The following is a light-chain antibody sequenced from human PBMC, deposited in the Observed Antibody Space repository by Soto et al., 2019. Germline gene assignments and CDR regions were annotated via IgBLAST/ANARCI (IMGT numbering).Light chain of an antibody. J-gene: IGKJ4*01. V-gene: IGKV3-20*01. CDR1: QTVRNNY. CDR3: QQFSSYPLT. Sequence: EYALTQSPGTLSLSPGERATLSCRASQTVRNNYLAWYQQKPGQAPRLLIYDASSRATGIPDRFSGGGSGTDFTLTISILEPEDFAVYYCQQFSSYPLTFGGGTKVDIK. CDR2: DAS.